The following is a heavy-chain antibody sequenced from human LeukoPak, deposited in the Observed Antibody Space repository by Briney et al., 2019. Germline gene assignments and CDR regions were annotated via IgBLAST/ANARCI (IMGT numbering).Heavy chain of an antibody. CDR1: GGSISSSSYY. CDR3: ARQVNTQYCSGGSCYSGHWFDP. D-gene: IGHD2-15*01. Sequence: NPSETLSLTCTVSGGSISSSSYYWGWIRQPPGKGLEWIGSIYYSGSTYYNPSLKSRVTISVDTSKNQFSLKLSSVTAADTAVYYCARQVNTQYCSGGSCYSGHWFDPWGQGTLVTVSS. V-gene: IGHV4-39*01. J-gene: IGHJ5*02. CDR2: IYYSGST.